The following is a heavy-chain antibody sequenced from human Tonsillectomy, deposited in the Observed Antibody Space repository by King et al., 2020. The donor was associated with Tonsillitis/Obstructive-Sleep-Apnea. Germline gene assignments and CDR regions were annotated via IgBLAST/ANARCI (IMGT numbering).Heavy chain of an antibody. V-gene: IGHV1-18*01. CDR1: GYTFTNYG. J-gene: IGHJ4*02. CDR2: ISAYNGNT. CDR3: ASNSMSHYFAPSVYYPFDY. Sequence: QLVQSGAEVKKPGASVKVSCKASGYTFTNYGISWVRQAPGQGLEWMGWISAYNGNTNSAQKLQGRVTMTTDTSTSTAFMELRSLRSDDTAVYYCASNSMSHYFAPSVYYPFDYGGEGPLVTAS. D-gene: IGHD3-22*01.